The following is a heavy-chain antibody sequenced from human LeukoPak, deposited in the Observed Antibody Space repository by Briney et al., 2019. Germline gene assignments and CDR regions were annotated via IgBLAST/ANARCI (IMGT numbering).Heavy chain of an antibody. V-gene: IGHV3-66*02. D-gene: IGHD4/OR15-4a*01. CDR3: ATKYGES. CDR2: IWIDGTT. CDR1: GFTVSTSY. J-gene: IGHJ5*02. Sequence: GGSLRLSCVVSGFTVSTSYMAWVRQAPGKGLECVSLIWIDGTTHYADSVKGRFTISGDNSKNTLYLQMNSLRPEDTAVYCCATKYGESWGQGTLVTVSS.